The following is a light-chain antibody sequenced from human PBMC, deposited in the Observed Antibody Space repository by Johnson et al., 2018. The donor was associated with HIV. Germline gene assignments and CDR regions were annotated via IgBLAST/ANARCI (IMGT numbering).Light chain of an antibody. J-gene: IGLJ1*01. CDR1: TSNIGNTY. CDR3: ATWDSSLTTGGV. V-gene: IGLV1-51*02. CDR2: ENN. Sequence: QSVLTQPPSLSAAPGQKVTISCSVSTSNIGNTYVSWYQQLPGTAPKLLIYENNKRPSGIPDRFSGSKSGTSATLGITGLQTGDEADYYCATWDSSLTTGGVFGSGTKVTVL.